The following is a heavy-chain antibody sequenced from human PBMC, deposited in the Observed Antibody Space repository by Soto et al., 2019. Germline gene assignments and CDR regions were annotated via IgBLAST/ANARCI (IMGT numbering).Heavy chain of an antibody. J-gene: IGHJ6*02. Sequence: QLQLQESGSGLVKPSQTLSLTCAVSGGSISSGGYSWSWIRQPPGKGLEWIGYIYHSGSTYYNPSLNSRVTISVDRSNNQFSLKRSSVTDADTAVYYGAGSGYYHNSGMDVWGQGTTVTVSS. CDR1: GGSISSGGYS. CDR3: AGSGYYHNSGMDV. D-gene: IGHD3-22*01. CDR2: IYHSGST. V-gene: IGHV4-30-2*01.